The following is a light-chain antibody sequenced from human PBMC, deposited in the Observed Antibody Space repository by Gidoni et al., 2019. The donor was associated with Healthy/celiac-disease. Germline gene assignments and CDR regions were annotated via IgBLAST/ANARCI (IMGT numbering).Light chain of an antibody. Sequence: DIQMTQSPSALSASGGDRVTITCRASQSISSYLNWYQQKPGKAPKLLIYAASSLQSGFPSRFSGSGSGTDFTLPIRSLQPEDFATYYCQQSYSTPPWTFGQGTKVEIK. V-gene: IGKV1-39*01. J-gene: IGKJ1*01. CDR1: QSISSY. CDR3: QQSYSTPPWT. CDR2: AAS.